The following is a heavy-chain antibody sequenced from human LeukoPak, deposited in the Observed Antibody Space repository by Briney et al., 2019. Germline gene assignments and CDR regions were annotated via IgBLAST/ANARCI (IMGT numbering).Heavy chain of an antibody. V-gene: IGHV5-51*01. CDR1: GYSFTSYW. CDR3: ARRQYSSSSHYYYYYMDV. Sequence: GESLKISCKGSGYSFTSYWIGWVRQMPGKGLEWMGVIYPGDSDTRYSPSFQGQVTISADKSISTAYLQWSSLKASDTAMYYCARRQYSSSSHYYYYYMDVWGKGTTVTVSS. J-gene: IGHJ6*03. D-gene: IGHD6-6*01. CDR2: IYPGDSDT.